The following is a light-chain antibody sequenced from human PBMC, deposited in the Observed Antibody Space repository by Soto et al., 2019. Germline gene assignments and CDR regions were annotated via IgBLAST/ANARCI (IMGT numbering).Light chain of an antibody. CDR2: DTS. CDR1: QRVNHY. J-gene: IGKJ5*01. CDR3: QQYGNLIT. V-gene: IGKV3-11*01. Sequence: EVVLTQSPATLSLSPGDGATLSCRASQRVNHYLAWYQQKPGRAPRLLIYDTSNRATDIPARFSGSGSETDFTLTISSVEPEDSPLYYCQQYGNLITFGQGTRLELQ.